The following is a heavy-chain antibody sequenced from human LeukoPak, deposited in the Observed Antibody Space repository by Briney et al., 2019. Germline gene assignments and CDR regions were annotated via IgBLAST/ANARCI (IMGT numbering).Heavy chain of an antibody. V-gene: IGHV3-48*01. CDR2: ISSSSSTI. D-gene: IGHD5-18*01. CDR1: VFTFSSYS. CDR3: AKDPRDHSYGWSWRYFDY. Sequence: GGYLRLSCATSVFTFSSYSMNWVRQAPGKGLEGVSYISSSSSTIYYADSVKGRFTISRDNAMNSVYLQMNSLRAEDTAVYYCAKDPRDHSYGWSWRYFDYWGQGTLVTVSS. J-gene: IGHJ4*02.